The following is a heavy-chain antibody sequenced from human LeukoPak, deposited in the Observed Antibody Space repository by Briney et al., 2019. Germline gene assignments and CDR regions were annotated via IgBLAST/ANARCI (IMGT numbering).Heavy chain of an antibody. CDR3: ANTDYYDTSALDY. V-gene: IGHV3-23*01. J-gene: IGHJ4*02. CDR1: GFTFSSSP. Sequence: PGGSLRLSCAASGFTFSSSPMSWVRQAPGKGLEWVSGISDSGGNTYYADSVKGRFTISRDNSKNTLYLQMNSLRAEDTAVYYCANTDYYDTSALDYWGQGTLVTVSS. CDR2: ISDSGGNT. D-gene: IGHD3-22*01.